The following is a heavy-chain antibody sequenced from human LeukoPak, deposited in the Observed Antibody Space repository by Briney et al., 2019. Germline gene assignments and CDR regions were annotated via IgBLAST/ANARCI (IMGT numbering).Heavy chain of an antibody. CDR2: ISSTSSTI. D-gene: IGHD3-9*01. J-gene: IGHJ1*01. CDR3: ARDILTGSQSRFQH. CDR1: GFTFSSYS. V-gene: IGHV3-48*04. Sequence: GGSLRLSCAASGFTFSSYSMTWVRQAPGKGLEWVSYISSTSSTIYYADSVKGRFTISRDNAKNSLYLQMNSLRAEDTAVYYCARDILTGSQSRFQHWGQGTLVTVSS.